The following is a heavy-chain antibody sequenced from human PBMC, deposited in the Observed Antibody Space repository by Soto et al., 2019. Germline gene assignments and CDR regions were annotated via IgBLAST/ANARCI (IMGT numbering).Heavy chain of an antibody. CDR2: IGAYNGNT. Sequence: ASLKVSCKSSGSTFTSYGIICVRHTPGQGLEWMGWIGAYNGNTNYAQKLQGRVTMTTDTSTSTAYMELRSLRSDDTAVYYCARDRGYSGYETNFDYWGQGTLVTVSS. CDR3: ARDRGYSGYETNFDY. D-gene: IGHD5-12*01. V-gene: IGHV1-18*01. CDR1: GSTFTSYG. J-gene: IGHJ4*02.